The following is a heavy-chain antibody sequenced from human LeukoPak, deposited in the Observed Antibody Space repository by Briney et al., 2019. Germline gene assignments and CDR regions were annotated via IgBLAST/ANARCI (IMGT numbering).Heavy chain of an antibody. Sequence: PGGSLSLSCAASGFTFSIYPMTWVRQAPGKGLGGVSGISGSGAYAYYANSVKGRFIASRDNSKNTLSLQMISLITEDTAVYYCSKDLFGGPARAYFDYWGRGTLVTVSS. CDR3: SKDLFGGPARAYFDY. V-gene: IGHV3-23*01. CDR1: GFTFSIYP. J-gene: IGHJ4*02. D-gene: IGHD3-16*01. CDR2: ISGSGAYA.